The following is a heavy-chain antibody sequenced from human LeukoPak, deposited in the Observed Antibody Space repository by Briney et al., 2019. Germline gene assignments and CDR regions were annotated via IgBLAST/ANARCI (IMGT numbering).Heavy chain of an antibody. Sequence: GGSLRLSCAASGFTFSSYTMHWVRQAPGKGLEWVALTSSDGNKYFSDSVQGRFTISRDNSRNTVYLQLDSLRPDDTAVYYCARERGIRALYFDNWGQGTLVTVSS. J-gene: IGHJ4*02. CDR1: GFTFSSYT. CDR3: ARERGIRALYFDN. D-gene: IGHD3-16*01. V-gene: IGHV3-30*04. CDR2: TSSDGNK.